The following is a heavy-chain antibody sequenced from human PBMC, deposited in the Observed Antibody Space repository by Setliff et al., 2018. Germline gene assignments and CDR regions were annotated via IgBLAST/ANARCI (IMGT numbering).Heavy chain of an antibody. CDR2: IYYSGST. D-gene: IGHD3-10*01. J-gene: IGHJ4*02. CDR3: ARHLLVQGTYHFDY. V-gene: IGHV4-59*08. CDR1: GGSISNYY. Sequence: SSETLSLTCTVSGGSISNYYWSWIRQPPGKGLEWIGYIYYSGSTNYNPSLKSRVTISVDTTKNQFSLKLTSMTAADTAVYFCARHLLVQGTYHFDYWGQGSPVTVS.